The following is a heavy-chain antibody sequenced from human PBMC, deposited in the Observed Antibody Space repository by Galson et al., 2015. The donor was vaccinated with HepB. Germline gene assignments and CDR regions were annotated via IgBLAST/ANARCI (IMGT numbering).Heavy chain of an antibody. CDR2: INPSGGSA. CDR1: GYTFTSYY. CDR3: AIRGYSYGSIDY. V-gene: IGHV1-46*01. Sequence: SVKVSCKASGYTFTSYYMHWVRQAPGQGLEWMGIINPSGGSASYAQKFQGRVTMTRDTSTSTVYMELSSLRSEDTAVYYCAIRGYSYGSIDYWGQGTLVTVSS. J-gene: IGHJ4*02. D-gene: IGHD5-18*01.